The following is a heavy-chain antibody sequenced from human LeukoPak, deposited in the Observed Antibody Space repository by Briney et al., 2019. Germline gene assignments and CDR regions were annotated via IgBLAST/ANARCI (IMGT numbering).Heavy chain of an antibody. Sequence: ASVKVSCKASGYTFTSYDINWVRQATGQGLEWMGWMNPNSGNTGYAQKFQGRVTMTRNTSISTAYMELSSLRCEDTAVYYCARTPAIRRITIFGVVTPYYFDYWGQGTLVTVSS. J-gene: IGHJ4*02. D-gene: IGHD3-3*01. CDR1: GYTFTSYD. V-gene: IGHV1-8*01. CDR3: ARTPAIRRITIFGVVTPYYFDY. CDR2: MNPNSGNT.